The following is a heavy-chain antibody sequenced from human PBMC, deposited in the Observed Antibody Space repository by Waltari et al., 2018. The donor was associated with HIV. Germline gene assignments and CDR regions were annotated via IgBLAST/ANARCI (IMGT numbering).Heavy chain of an antibody. Sequence: VQLVESGGGVVQPGRSLRLSGIASGFTVSRYAMHWVRQAPGKGLEWVAVISNDGRNEYYGDSVKGRLTISRDSSKNTLYLQMNSLTVEDTATYYCATYSSGNYYNALFWGQGTLVSVSS. CDR1: GFTVSRYA. CDR3: ATYSSGNYYNALF. D-gene: IGHD3-10*01. CDR2: ISNDGRNE. V-gene: IGHV3-30*04. J-gene: IGHJ4*02.